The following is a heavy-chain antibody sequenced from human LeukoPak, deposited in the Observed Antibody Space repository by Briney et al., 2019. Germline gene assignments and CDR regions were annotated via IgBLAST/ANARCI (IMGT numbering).Heavy chain of an antibody. Sequence: GGSLRLSCTASGFTFGDYAMSWVRQAPGKGLEWVGFIRSKAYGGTTEYAASVKGRLTISRDDSKSIAYLQMNSLKTEDTALYYCSRNYYGDSGGFFDYWGQGSMVTVSS. CDR1: GFTFGDYA. D-gene: IGHD4-17*01. CDR3: SRNYYGDSGGFFDY. CDR2: IRSKAYGGTT. J-gene: IGHJ4*02. V-gene: IGHV3-49*04.